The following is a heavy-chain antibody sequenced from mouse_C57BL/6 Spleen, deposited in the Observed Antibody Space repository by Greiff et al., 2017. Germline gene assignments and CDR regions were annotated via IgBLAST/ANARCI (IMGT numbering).Heavy chain of an antibody. Sequence: VQLQQSVAELVRPGASVKLSCTASGFNIKNTYMPWVKQRPEQGLEWIGRIDPANGNTKYAPKFQGKATITADTSSNTAYLQLSSLTSEDTAIYYCARDGNYGEGFDYWGQGTTLTVSS. J-gene: IGHJ2*01. D-gene: IGHD2-1*01. CDR2: IDPANGNT. CDR1: GFNIKNTY. V-gene: IGHV14-3*01. CDR3: ARDGNYGEGFDY.